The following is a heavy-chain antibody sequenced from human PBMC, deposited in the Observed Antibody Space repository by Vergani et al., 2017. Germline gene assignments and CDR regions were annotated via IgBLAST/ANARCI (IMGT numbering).Heavy chain of an antibody. Sequence: QVQLVESGGGVVQPGRSLRLSCAASGFTFSSYGMHWVRQAPGKGLEWVAVIWYDGSNKYYADSVKGRFTISRDNSKNTLYLQMNSLRAEDTAVYYCASTANWGMARDYWGQGTLVTVSS. V-gene: IGHV3-33*01. CDR3: ASTANWGMARDY. J-gene: IGHJ4*02. D-gene: IGHD7-27*01. CDR2: IWYDGSNK. CDR1: GFTFSSYG.